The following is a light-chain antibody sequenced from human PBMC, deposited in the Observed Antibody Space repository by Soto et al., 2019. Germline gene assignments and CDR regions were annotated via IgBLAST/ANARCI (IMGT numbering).Light chain of an antibody. V-gene: IGKV1-5*01. CDR3: QQYQIDWT. J-gene: IGKJ1*01. Sequence: DIQMTQSPSTLSASVGDRVSITCRASQRVNTCLAWYQQKPGKAPTLLIYDASSLQSGVPSRFSGSGSGTEFTLTISSLQPDDFATYYCQQYQIDWTLGQGTKVEIK. CDR2: DAS. CDR1: QRVNTC.